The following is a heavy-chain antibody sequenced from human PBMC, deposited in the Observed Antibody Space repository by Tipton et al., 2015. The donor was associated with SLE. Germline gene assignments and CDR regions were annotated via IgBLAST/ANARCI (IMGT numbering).Heavy chain of an antibody. D-gene: IGHD6-19*01. CDR2: NSAYSGGT. V-gene: IGHV1-18*01. CDR1: GYTFTTYD. Sequence: QLVQSGAEVKRPGASMKVSCKASGYTFTTYDISWVRQAPGQGLEWMGWNSAYSGGTKYAQKLQGRVTMTTDKTTSTAYMELRSLKSDDTAVYYCARQWIPDFLVRWGQGTLVTVSS. CDR3: ARQWIPDFLVR. J-gene: IGHJ4*02.